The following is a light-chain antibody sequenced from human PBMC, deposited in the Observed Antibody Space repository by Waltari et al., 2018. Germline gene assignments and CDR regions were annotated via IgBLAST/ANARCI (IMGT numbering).Light chain of an antibody. CDR2: DAS. CDR1: QDITNY. V-gene: IGKV1-33*01. J-gene: IGKJ3*01. CDR3: QRYDNLPIFA. Sequence: DLQLIHSPPSLSPSVGDRVTITPRASQDITNYLNWYQQKPRKAPKLLIHDASKLEIGVPSRFSGSQSGTHFTLPISSLQPEDIGKYYCQRYDNLPIFAFGPGTKVEI.